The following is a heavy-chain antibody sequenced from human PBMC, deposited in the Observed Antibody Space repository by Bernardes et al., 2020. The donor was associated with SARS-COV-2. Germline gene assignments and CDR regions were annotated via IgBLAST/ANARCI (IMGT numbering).Heavy chain of an antibody. D-gene: IGHD5-12*01. CDR2: IGGAGGST. J-gene: IGHJ6*02. V-gene: IGHV3-23*01. Sequence: GGSLRLSCAASGFTFSSHAMAWVRQAPGKGLEWFSAIGGAGGSTSYVDSVKGRFTISRDNSKSTLYLQMNNLGADDTAVYYCAKDREIVAMTGHGLDVWGQGTTVTVSS. CDR1: GFTFSSHA. CDR3: AKDREIVAMTGHGLDV.